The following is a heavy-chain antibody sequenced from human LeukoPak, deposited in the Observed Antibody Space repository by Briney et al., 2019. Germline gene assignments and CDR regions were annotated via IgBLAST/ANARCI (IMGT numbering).Heavy chain of an antibody. CDR1: GGSISSYY. Sequence: PSETRSLTCTVSGGSISSYYWSWIRQPPGKGLEWIGYIYYSGSTNYNPSLKSRVTISVDTSKNQFSLKLSSVTAADTAVYYCARRSPSDYYDSSGYYDPWGQGTLVTVSS. J-gene: IGHJ5*02. CDR3: ARRSPSDYYDSSGYYDP. CDR2: IYYSGST. V-gene: IGHV4-59*08. D-gene: IGHD3-22*01.